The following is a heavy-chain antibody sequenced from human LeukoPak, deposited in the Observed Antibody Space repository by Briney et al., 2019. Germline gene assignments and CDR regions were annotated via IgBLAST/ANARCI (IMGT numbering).Heavy chain of an antibody. CDR2: IYYSGST. D-gene: IGHD6-19*01. J-gene: IGHJ4*02. Sequence: SETLSLTCTVSGASISSYYWSWVRQPPGKGLEWIGYIYYSGSTNCNPSLKSRVSLSVDASKSQFSLKLSSVTAADTAVYYCARHYSSDPFDYWGQGTLVTVSS. V-gene: IGHV4-59*01. CDR3: ARHYSSDPFDY. CDR1: GASISSYY.